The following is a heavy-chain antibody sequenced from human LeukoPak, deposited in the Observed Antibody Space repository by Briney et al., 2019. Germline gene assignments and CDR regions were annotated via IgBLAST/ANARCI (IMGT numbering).Heavy chain of an antibody. D-gene: IGHD6-25*01. V-gene: IGHV5-51*01. Sequence: GESLKISCKGSEYSFTTYRIAWVRQMPGKGLEWMGIIYPGDSDTRYSPSFQGQVTISADKSISTAYLQWSSLKASDTAMYYCARLIYSSADWFDPWGQGTLVTVSS. CDR3: ARLIYSSADWFDP. CDR2: IYPGDSDT. J-gene: IGHJ5*02. CDR1: EYSFTTYR.